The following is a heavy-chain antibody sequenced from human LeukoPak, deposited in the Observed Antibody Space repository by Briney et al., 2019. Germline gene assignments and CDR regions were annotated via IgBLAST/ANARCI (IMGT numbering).Heavy chain of an antibody. J-gene: IGHJ3*02. CDR3: ARPVGGTGAFDI. CDR2: IYHSGST. Sequence: SETLSLTCAVSGYSISSGYYWGWIRQPPGKGLEWIGSIYHSGSTCYNPSLKSRVTISVDTSRNQFYLKLSSVTAADTAVYYCARPVGGTGAFDIWGQGTMVTVSS. CDR1: GYSISSGYY. D-gene: IGHD1-14*01. V-gene: IGHV4-38-2*01.